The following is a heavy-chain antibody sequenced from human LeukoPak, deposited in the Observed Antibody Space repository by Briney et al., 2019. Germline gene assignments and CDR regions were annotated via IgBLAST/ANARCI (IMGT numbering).Heavy chain of an antibody. CDR1: GGSVSSTTYY. Sequence: SETLSLTCTVSGGSVSSTTYYWSWIRQPPGKGLEWIAGINYSGSTYYNPSLKSRVTISVDTSENQFSLKLSSVTAADTAVYYCARYVVYGSGKYYFDYWGQGTLVTVSS. D-gene: IGHD3-10*01. V-gene: IGHV4-39*01. CDR2: INYSGST. J-gene: IGHJ4*02. CDR3: ARYVVYGSGKYYFDY.